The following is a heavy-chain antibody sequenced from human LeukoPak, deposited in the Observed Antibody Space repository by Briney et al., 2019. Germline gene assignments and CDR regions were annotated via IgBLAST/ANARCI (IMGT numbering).Heavy chain of an antibody. V-gene: IGHV6-1*01. J-gene: IGHJ4*02. D-gene: IGHD3-16*01. Sequence: SQTLSPTCAISGDSVTSGIWNWIRQSPSRGLEWLGRTYHWSKWFNDYAVSVESRMTINADTSRNQFSLQLNSVTPEDTAVYYCARDLYGSRGEFDYWGQGTLVTVSS. CDR1: GDSVTSGI. CDR2: TYHWSKWFN. CDR3: ARDLYGSRGEFDY.